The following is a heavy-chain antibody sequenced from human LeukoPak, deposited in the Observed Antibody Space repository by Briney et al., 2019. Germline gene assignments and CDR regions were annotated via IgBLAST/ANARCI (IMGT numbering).Heavy chain of an antibody. D-gene: IGHD7-27*01. CDR1: GYTFTSYD. CDR2: MNPNSGNT. J-gene: IGHJ4*02. Sequence: ASVKVSCKASGYTFTSYDINWARQAPGHGLEWMGWMNPNSGNTGYAQKFQGRVTITRDTSISTAYMELSSLRSEDTAVYYCARTKTGPRRVDFDYWGQGTLVTVSS. CDR3: ARTKTGPRRVDFDY. V-gene: IGHV1-8*01.